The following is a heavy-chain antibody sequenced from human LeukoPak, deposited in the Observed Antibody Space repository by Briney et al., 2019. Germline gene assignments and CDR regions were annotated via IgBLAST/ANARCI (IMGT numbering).Heavy chain of an antibody. D-gene: IGHD5-18*01. CDR2: ISSSGSTI. CDR1: GFTFSDYY. CDR3: ARAASKYSYGYPIDY. J-gene: IGHJ4*02. V-gene: IGHV3-11*01. Sequence: GGSLRLSCAASGFTFSDYYMSWIRQAPGKGLEWVSYISSSGSTIYYADSAKGRFTISRDNAKNSLYLQMNSLRAEDTAVYYCARAASKYSYGYPIDYWGQGTLVTVSS.